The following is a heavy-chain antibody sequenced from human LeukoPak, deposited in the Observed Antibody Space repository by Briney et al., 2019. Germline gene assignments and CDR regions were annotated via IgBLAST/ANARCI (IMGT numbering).Heavy chain of an antibody. Sequence: GGSLRLSCAASRFTFSSHWMAWVLQAPGKGLEWVATTNQDESQKYYVDSVRGRFTISRDNAKNSLFLQMNSLRVEDTAVYYCARDHVTIGLLFDYWGQGTLVTVSS. CDR2: TNQDESQK. CDR3: ARDHVTIGLLFDY. V-gene: IGHV3-7*01. CDR1: RFTFSSHW. J-gene: IGHJ4*02. D-gene: IGHD1/OR15-1a*01.